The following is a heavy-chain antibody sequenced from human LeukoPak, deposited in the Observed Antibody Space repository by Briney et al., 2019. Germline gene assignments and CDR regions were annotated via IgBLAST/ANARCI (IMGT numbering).Heavy chain of an antibody. Sequence: GGSLRLSCAASGFTFSSYAMSWVRQAPGKGLEWVSIISGSGDSAYSADSMKGRFTISRDNSKNILYLQMDTLRAEDTAVYYCAKALGAICGTGCSSRYFDCWGQGTLVTVSS. D-gene: IGHD2-21*02. CDR2: ISGSGDSA. V-gene: IGHV3-23*01. J-gene: IGHJ4*02. CDR3: AKALGAICGTGCSSRYFDC. CDR1: GFTFSSYA.